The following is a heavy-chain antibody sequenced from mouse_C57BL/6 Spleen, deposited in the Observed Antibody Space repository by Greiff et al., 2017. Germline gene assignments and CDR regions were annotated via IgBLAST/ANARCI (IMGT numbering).Heavy chain of an antibody. CDR3: ARGDLTSYYFDY. D-gene: IGHD1-3*01. J-gene: IGHJ2*01. CDR1: GYAFTNYL. V-gene: IGHV1-54*01. CDR2: INPGSGGT. Sequence: VKLQESGAELVRPGTSVKVSCKASGYAFTNYLIEWVKQRPGQGLEWIGVINPGSGGTNYNEKFKGKATLTADKSSSTAYMQLSSLTSEDSAVYFCARGDLTSYYFDYWGQGTTLTVSS.